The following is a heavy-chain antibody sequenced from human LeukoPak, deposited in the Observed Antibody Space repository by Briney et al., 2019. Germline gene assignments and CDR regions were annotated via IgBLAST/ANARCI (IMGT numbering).Heavy chain of an antibody. V-gene: IGHV1-69*13. CDR1: GGTFSTYA. CDR2: IIPIFGTA. J-gene: IGHJ3*02. D-gene: IGHD1-26*01. CDR3: ARDSEVGATTEDAFDI. Sequence: SVKVSCKASGGTFSTYAISWVRQAPGQGLEWMGGIIPIFGTANYAQKFQGRVTITADESTSTAYMELSSLRSEDTAVYYCARDSEVGATTEDAFDIWGQGTMVTVSS.